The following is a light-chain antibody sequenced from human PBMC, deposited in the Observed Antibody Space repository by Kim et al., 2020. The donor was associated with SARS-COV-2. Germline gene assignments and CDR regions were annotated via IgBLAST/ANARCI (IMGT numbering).Light chain of an antibody. V-gene: IGLV1-36*01. CDR1: SFNIGNNA. Sequence: RQRCTISCSGSSFNIGNNAVNWYQQLPGKAPKLLLYYDDLRPSGVSDRFSGSKSGTSASLAISGLQSEDEADYYCAAWDDSLNGRVFGGATQLTVL. CDR2: YDD. J-gene: IGLJ3*02. CDR3: AAWDDSLNGRV.